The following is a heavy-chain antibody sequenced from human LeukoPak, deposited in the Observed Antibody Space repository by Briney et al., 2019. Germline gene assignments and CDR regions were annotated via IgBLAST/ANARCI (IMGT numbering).Heavy chain of an antibody. J-gene: IGHJ3*02. V-gene: IGHV3-7*01. CDR1: GFTFSSYS. Sequence: PGGSLRLSCAASGFTFSSYSMNWVRQAPGKGLEWVANIKQDGSEKYYVDSVKGRFTISRDNAKNSLYLQMNSLRAEDTAVYYCAKYGWLLQPSDAFDIWGQGTMVTVSS. CDR3: AKYGWLLQPSDAFDI. D-gene: IGHD2-15*01. CDR2: IKQDGSEK.